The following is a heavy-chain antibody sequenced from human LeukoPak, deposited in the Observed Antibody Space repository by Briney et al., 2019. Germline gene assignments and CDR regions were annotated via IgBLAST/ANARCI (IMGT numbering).Heavy chain of an antibody. V-gene: IGHV3-33*08. Sequence: GGSLRLSCVASGFGFSSYGMHWVRQAPGKGLEWVAVIWFSGSNKFYADSVKGRFTISRDNSKNTLYLQMNSLRAEDTAVYYCARWFLPNAFDIWGQGTMVTVSS. CDR1: GFGFSSYG. CDR3: ARWFLPNAFDI. D-gene: IGHD2/OR15-2a*01. J-gene: IGHJ3*02. CDR2: IWFSGSNK.